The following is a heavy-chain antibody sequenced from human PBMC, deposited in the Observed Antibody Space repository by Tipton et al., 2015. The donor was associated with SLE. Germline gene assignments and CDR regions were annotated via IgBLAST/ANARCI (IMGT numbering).Heavy chain of an antibody. CDR1: GFIFDDYA. CDR2: ISWNSVSI. V-gene: IGHV3-9*01. CDR3: AKDGDY. Sequence: RSLRLSCVASGFIFDDYAMHWVRQAPGKGLEWVSGISWNSVSIGYADSVKGRFTISRDNAKNSLYLQMNSLRAEDTAFYYCAKDGDYWGQGTLVTVSS. J-gene: IGHJ4*02.